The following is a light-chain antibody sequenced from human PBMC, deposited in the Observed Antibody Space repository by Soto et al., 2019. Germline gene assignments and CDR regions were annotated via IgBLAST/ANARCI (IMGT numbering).Light chain of an antibody. Sequence: DIQMTQSPSTLSASVGDRVTITCRASQSTSRWLAWYQQKPGKAPNLLIYKASNLESGVPARFSGSGSGTEFTLTISSLQPDDLATYFCQQYSAYPYTFGQGTKLEIK. V-gene: IGKV1-5*03. CDR2: KAS. CDR3: QQYSAYPYT. CDR1: QSTSRW. J-gene: IGKJ2*01.